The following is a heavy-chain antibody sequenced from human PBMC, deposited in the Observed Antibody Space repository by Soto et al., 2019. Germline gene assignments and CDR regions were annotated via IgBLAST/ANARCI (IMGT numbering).Heavy chain of an antibody. CDR2: ISSDGGDK. J-gene: IGHJ4*02. Sequence: QVQLVESGGGVVQPGRSPRLSCAASGFTFSNFGMHWVRQAPGKGLEWVAAISSDGGDKYYSHSVKDRFTISRDNSKHTLFLQMNSLRVEDTAVYYCVKGSEVARQELDHWGQGILVTVSS. CDR1: GFTFSNFG. CDR3: VKGSEVARQELDH. D-gene: IGHD2-15*01. V-gene: IGHV3-30*18.